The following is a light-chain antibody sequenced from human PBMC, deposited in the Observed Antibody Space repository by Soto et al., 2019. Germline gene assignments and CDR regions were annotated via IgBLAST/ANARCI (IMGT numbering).Light chain of an antibody. Sequence: DIQMPQSPSTLSASVGDRVTITCRASQTIGSSLAWYQHKPGKAPKLLIFDASTLQTGVSSRFSGSGFGTDFTLTISNLQPDDFATYYCQQHNDYSPVTFGQGTKLEIK. CDR3: QQHNDYSPVT. V-gene: IGKV1-5*01. CDR1: QTIGSS. J-gene: IGKJ2*01. CDR2: DAS.